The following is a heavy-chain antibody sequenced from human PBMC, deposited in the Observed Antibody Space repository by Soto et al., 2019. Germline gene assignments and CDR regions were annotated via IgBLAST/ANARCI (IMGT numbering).Heavy chain of an antibody. CDR2: INPGDSDT. Sequence: GESLKISCKGSGYNFITNWIGWVRQKPGKGLEWMGIINPGDSDTRYSPAFRGQVTISADKSISTAYLQWSTLKASDTAMYYCAKLAGYCSGNSCHGDYAMDVWGQGTTVTVSS. V-gene: IGHV5-51*01. CDR3: AKLAGYCSGNSCHGDYAMDV. CDR1: GYNFITNW. D-gene: IGHD2-2*01. J-gene: IGHJ6*02.